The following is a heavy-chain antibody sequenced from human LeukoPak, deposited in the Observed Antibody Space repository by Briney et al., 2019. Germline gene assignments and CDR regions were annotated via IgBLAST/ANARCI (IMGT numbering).Heavy chain of an antibody. Sequence: GGSLRLSCAASGFTFSAYWMSWVRQAPGKGLEWVANIKQDGSEAYYVDSVQGRFTGSRDNAKNSLYLQMNSLRAEDTAVYYCASLYSFGSYYFDHWGQGTLVTVSS. D-gene: IGHD5-18*01. CDR2: IKQDGSEA. V-gene: IGHV3-7*02. J-gene: IGHJ4*02. CDR3: ASLYSFGSYYFDH. CDR1: GFTFSAYW.